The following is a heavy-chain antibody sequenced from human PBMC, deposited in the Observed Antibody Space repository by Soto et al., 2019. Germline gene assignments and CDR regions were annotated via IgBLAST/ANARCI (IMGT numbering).Heavy chain of an antibody. CDR1: GFTFSSYE. D-gene: IGHD6-19*01. J-gene: IGHJ6*02. Sequence: GGSLRLSCAASGFTFSSYEMNWVRQAPGKGLEWVSYISSSGSTIYYADSVKGRFTISRDNAKNSLYLQMNSLRAEDTAVYYCARDRAEQWLAYYYGMDVWGQGTTVTVSS. V-gene: IGHV3-48*03. CDR2: ISSSGSTI. CDR3: ARDRAEQWLAYYYGMDV.